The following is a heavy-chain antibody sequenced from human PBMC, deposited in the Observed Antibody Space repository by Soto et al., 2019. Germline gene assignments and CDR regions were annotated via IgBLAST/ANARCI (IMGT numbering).Heavy chain of an antibody. J-gene: IGHJ4*02. Sequence: QVQLQESGPGLVKASQTLSLTCTVFGGSIAGGDYYWAWIRQPPGRGLEWIGYIYSSGTTYYNPSPKGRLTLSLAQSQVSLKLTSVTATDTGVYYCARGYYESSDYYVGSPAFEYWGQGARVSVSS. D-gene: IGHD3-22*01. CDR2: IYSSGTT. CDR1: GGSIAGGDYY. CDR3: ARGYYESSDYYVGSPAFEY. V-gene: IGHV4-30-4*01.